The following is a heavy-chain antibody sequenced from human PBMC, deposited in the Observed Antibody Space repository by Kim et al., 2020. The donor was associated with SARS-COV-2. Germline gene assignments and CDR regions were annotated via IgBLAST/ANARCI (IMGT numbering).Heavy chain of an antibody. J-gene: IGHJ4*02. CDR1: GYTFTSYG. V-gene: IGHV1-18*01. D-gene: IGHD3-9*01. CDR3: ARDLKRYFDWLPPFDY. CDR2: ISAYNGNT. Sequence: ASVKVSCKASGYTFTSYGISWVRQAPGQGLEWMGWISAYNGNTNYAQKLQGRVTMTTDTSTSTAYMELRSLRSDDTAVYYCARDLKRYFDWLPPFDYWGQGTLVTVSS.